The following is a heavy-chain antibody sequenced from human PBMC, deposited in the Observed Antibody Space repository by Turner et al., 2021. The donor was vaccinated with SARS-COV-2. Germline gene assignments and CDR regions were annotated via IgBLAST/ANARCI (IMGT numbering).Heavy chain of an antibody. J-gene: IGHJ3*02. Sequence: EVQLLESGGGLVQPGGSLRLSCAASGFLFSSHAVSWVRQAPGKGPEWVATIGGGGATYYADSVKGRFTISRDNAMNSLYLQMNSLRPEDTALYYCAKFQCSAGGCYESDASDIWGQGTMVIVSS. CDR3: AKFQCSAGGCYESDASDI. CDR1: GFLFSSHA. CDR2: IGGGGAT. D-gene: IGHD2-15*01. V-gene: IGHV3-23*01.